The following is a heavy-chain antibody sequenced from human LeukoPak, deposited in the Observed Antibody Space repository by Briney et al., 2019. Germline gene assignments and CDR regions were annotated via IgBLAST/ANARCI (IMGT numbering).Heavy chain of an antibody. CDR1: GGSISSGGYY. V-gene: IGHV4-30-2*01. CDR2: IYHSGST. D-gene: IGHD2-15*01. Sequence: PSQTLSLTCTVSGGSISSGGYYWSWIRQPPGKGLEWIGYIYHSGSTYYNPSLKSRVTISVDRSKNQFSLKLSSVTAADTAVYYCARGYRYYYHYMDVWGKGTTVTVSS. J-gene: IGHJ6*03. CDR3: ARGYRYYYHYMDV.